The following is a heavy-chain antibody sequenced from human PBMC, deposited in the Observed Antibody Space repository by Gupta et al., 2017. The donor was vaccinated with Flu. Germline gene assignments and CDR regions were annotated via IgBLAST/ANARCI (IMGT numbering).Heavy chain of an antibody. CDR2: LSFGGGT. V-gene: IGHV4-39*01. CDR1: GGSISSRSYSWGSYY. J-gene: IGHJ4*02. Sequence: QLQLQESGPGLVKPSEALSLTCTVSGGSISSRSYSWGSYYWGWIRQPPGEGLEWIGGLSFGGGTFYNPSLKGRVTISVDTSKNQFSLKLNSVTAADTAVYYCVGHRGRWEILPPPPFDDWGQGTLVTVSS. D-gene: IGHD1-26*01. CDR3: VGHRGRWEILPPPPFDD.